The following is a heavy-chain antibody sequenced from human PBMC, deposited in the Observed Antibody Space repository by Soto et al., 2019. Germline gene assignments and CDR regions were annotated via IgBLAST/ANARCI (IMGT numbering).Heavy chain of an antibody. CDR1: GFTFSSYA. V-gene: IGHV3-23*01. J-gene: IGHJ6*02. D-gene: IGHD3-3*01. CDR2: ISGSGGST. CDR3: PKAVQSISIFGVVISYYRMDV. Sequence: RGSLRLSCAASGFTFSSYAMSWVRQAPGKGLEWVSAISGSGGSTYYADSVKGRFTISRDNSKNTLYRQMNSLRAEDTAVYYCPKAVQSISIFGVVISYYRMDVWGQGSTVTVSS.